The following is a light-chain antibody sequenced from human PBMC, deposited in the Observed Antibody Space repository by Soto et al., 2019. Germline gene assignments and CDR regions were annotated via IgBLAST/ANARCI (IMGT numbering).Light chain of an antibody. CDR3: QQYNNWQT. V-gene: IGKV3-15*01. Sequence: EIVMTQSPATLSVSPGERATLSCRASQSVSTNFAWYQQKPGQAPRLLIYGASTRATGIPARFSGSGSGTGFTLTISSLQSEDFAVYYCQQYNNWQTFGQGTKVDIK. CDR1: QSVSTN. CDR2: GAS. J-gene: IGKJ1*01.